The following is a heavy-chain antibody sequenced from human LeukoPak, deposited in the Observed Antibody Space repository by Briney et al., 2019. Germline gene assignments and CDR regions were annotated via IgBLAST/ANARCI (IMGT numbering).Heavy chain of an antibody. J-gene: IGHJ4*02. D-gene: IGHD3-22*01. CDR2: ISSSGRTI. Sequence: GGSLRLSCAASRFTFSSYEMNWVRQAPGKGLEWVSYISSSGRTIYYADSVKGRFTISRDNAKNSLYLQMNSLRAEDTAVYYCARRHYSDSSGYAYDYWGQGALGTVSS. CDR3: ARRHYSDSSGYAYDY. V-gene: IGHV3-48*03. CDR1: RFTFSSYE.